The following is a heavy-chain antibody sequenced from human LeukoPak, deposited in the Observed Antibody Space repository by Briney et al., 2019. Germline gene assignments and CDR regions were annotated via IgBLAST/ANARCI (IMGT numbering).Heavy chain of an antibody. D-gene: IGHD3-16*01. Sequence: GGSLRLSCAASGFTVSTNYMNWVRQAPEKGLEWVSVICSGGRTYYADSVKGRFTISRDNSKSTVYLQMNSLRAEDTAVYYCARDNVLLTDYYYYGMDVWGQGTTVTVSS. J-gene: IGHJ6*02. V-gene: IGHV3-66*01. CDR1: GFTVSTNY. CDR3: ARDNVLLTDYYYYGMDV. CDR2: ICSGGRT.